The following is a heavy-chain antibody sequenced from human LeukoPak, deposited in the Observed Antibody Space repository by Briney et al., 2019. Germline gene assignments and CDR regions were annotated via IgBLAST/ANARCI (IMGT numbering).Heavy chain of an antibody. V-gene: IGHV3-30*03. D-gene: IGHD6-6*01. CDR1: GFTFSSYG. Sequence: GGSLRLSCAASGFTFSSYGMHWVRQAPGKGLEWVAVISYDGSNKYYADSVKGRFTVSRDNAKNSLYLQMNSLRAEDTAIYYCAREYMSSFDPWGQGTLVTVSS. CDR2: ISYDGSNK. CDR3: AREYMSSFDP. J-gene: IGHJ5*02.